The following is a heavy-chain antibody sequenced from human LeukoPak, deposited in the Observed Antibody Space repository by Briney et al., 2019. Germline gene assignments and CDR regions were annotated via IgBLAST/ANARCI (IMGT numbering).Heavy chain of an antibody. D-gene: IGHD5-18*01. Sequence: GGALRLSCAASGFTFSSYSMNWVPQAPGKGLKWVSSTSSSIRYIYYADSWKGRFTISRDNSKNSLYLQMNSLRAEDTAVDYCASTAGYSYGFSWFDYWGQGTLVTVSS. V-gene: IGHV3-21*01. CDR2: TSSSIRYI. CDR1: GFTFSSYS. J-gene: IGHJ4*02. CDR3: ASTAGYSYGFSWFDY.